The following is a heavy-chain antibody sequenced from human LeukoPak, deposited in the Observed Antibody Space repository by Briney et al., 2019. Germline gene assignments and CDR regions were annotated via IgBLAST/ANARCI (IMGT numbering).Heavy chain of an antibody. Sequence: GGSLRLSCAASGFTFSDYYMSWIRQAPGKGLEWISYISSSISTIYYADSVKGRFTISRDNARNSLYLQMNSLRAEDTAVYYCARESLGSWYFDLWGRGTLVTVSS. CDR2: ISSSISTI. V-gene: IGHV3-11*04. J-gene: IGHJ2*01. CDR1: GFTFSDYY. CDR3: ARESLGSWYFDL.